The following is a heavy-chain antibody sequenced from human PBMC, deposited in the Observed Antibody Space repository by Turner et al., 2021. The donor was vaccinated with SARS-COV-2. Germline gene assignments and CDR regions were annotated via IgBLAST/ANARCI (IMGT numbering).Heavy chain of an antibody. CDR1: GFTFDDYA. CDR3: AKDKSAEDYYDSSGYYGGGAFDI. D-gene: IGHD3-22*01. CDR2: ISWNSGTI. Sequence: EVQVLESGGGLVQPGRSLRLSCAASGFTFDDYAMHWVRQAPGKGLEWVSGISWNSGTIGYADSVKGRFTISRDNAKNSLYLQMNSLRAEDTALYYCAKDKSAEDYYDSSGYYGGGAFDIWGQGTMVTVSS. V-gene: IGHV3-9*01. J-gene: IGHJ3*02.